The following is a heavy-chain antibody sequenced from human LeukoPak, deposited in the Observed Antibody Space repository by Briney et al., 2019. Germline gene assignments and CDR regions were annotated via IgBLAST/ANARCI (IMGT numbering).Heavy chain of an antibody. CDR2: TSSSDDGK. CDR1: GFSLSSYA. Sequence: GGSLRLSCTVSGFSLSSYAMSWVRRAPGKGLEWVSATSSSDDGKYYADSVRGRFTISRDNSRNTMYLQMNRLRAEDTAIYYCAKEAYYDILSGSEAEGFMDVWGKGTAVIVSS. V-gene: IGHV3-23*01. J-gene: IGHJ6*03. CDR3: AKEAYYDILSGSEAEGFMDV. D-gene: IGHD3-9*01.